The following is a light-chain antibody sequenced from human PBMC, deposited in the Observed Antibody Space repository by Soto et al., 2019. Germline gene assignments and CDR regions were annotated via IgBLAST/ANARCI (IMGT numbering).Light chain of an antibody. CDR3: QQYNNWPRT. CDR2: GAS. Sequence: EIVMTQSPATLSVSPVERATLSCRSSQSVSSNLAWYQQKPGQAPRLLIYGASTRATGIPARFSGSGSGTEFTLTISSLQSEDFAVYYCQQYNNWPRTFGQGTKVDIQ. CDR1: QSVSSN. V-gene: IGKV3-15*01. J-gene: IGKJ1*01.